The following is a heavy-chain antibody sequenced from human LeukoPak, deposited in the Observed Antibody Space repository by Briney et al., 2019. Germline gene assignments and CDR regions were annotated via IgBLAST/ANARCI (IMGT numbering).Heavy chain of an antibody. CDR1: GYTFTNYY. CDR2: IYPSSGST. D-gene: IGHD3-10*01. J-gene: IGHJ4*02. Sequence: GASVKVSCKASGYTFTNYYIHWVREAPGQGLEWMGIIYPSSGSTSYAQKLQDRVTMTRDTSTSTLYLELRRLWSEDTAAYYCARGGSGSHYSPFDYWGQGTLVTVSS. V-gene: IGHV1-46*04. CDR3: ARGGSGSHYSPFDY.